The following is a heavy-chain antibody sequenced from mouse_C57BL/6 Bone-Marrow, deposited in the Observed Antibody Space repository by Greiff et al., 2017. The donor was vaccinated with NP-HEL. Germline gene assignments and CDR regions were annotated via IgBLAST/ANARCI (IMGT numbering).Heavy chain of an antibody. CDR2: IDPENGDT. Sequence: DVKLQESGAELVRPGASVKLSCTASGFNIKDDYMHWVKQRPEQGLEWIGWIDPENGDTEYASKFQGKATITADTSSNTAYLQLSSLTSEDTAVYYCTKEGLLRWGPPDYWGQGTTLTVSS. V-gene: IGHV14-4*01. CDR3: TKEGLLRWGPPDY. J-gene: IGHJ2*01. CDR1: GFNIKDDY. D-gene: IGHD1-1*01.